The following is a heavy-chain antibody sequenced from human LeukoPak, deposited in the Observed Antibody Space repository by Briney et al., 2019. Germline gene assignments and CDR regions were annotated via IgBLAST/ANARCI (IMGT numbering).Heavy chain of an antibody. Sequence: GGSLRLSCAASGFTFNTYSMNWARQAPGKGLEWVSTISDSGGETYYADSVKGRFTISRDNSKNTLYLQMNSLRADDTAVYYCDGADFWGQGTLVTVSS. CDR1: GFTFNTYS. V-gene: IGHV3-23*01. CDR2: ISDSGGET. J-gene: IGHJ4*02. CDR3: DGADF.